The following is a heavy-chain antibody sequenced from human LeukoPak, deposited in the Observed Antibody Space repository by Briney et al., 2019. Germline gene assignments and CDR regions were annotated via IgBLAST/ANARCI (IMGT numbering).Heavy chain of an antibody. V-gene: IGHV3-74*01. Sequence: PGGSLRLSCAASGFTFSSYWMHWVRQVPGKGLVWVPRINTDGSSASYADSVKGRFTISRDNAKNTLYLQMNSLRAEDSAVYYCARLKHSWGQGTLVTVSS. CDR1: GFTFSSYW. J-gene: IGHJ4*02. D-gene: IGHD3-3*02. CDR2: INTDGSSA. CDR3: ARLKHS.